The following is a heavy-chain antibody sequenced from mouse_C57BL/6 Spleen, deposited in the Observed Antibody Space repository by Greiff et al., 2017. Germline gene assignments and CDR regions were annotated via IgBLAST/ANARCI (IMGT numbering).Heavy chain of an antibody. J-gene: IGHJ2*01. CDR3: TWVDY. Sequence: EVMLVESGGGLVQPGGSMKLSCAASGFTFSDAWMDWVRQSPEKGLEWVAEIRNKANNPATYYAESVKGGFTISRDDYKSGVYLQMNSLRAEDTGIYYCTWVDYWGQGTTLTVSS. CDR1: GFTFSDAW. CDR2: IRNKANNPAT. V-gene: IGHV6-6*01.